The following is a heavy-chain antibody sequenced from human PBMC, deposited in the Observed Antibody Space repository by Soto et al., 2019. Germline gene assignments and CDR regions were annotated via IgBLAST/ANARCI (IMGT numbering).Heavy chain of an antibody. CDR2: IYYSGIT. CDR1: GGSISSGDYY. V-gene: IGHV4-61*08. D-gene: IGHD1-20*01. CDR3: ARYKSNYYYGMDV. Sequence: SETLSLTCTVSGGSISSGDYYWSWIRQPPGKGLEWIGYIYYSGITNYNPSLKSRVTISVDTSKNQFSLKLSSVTAADTAVYYCARYKSNYYYGMDVWGQGTTVTVSS. J-gene: IGHJ6*02.